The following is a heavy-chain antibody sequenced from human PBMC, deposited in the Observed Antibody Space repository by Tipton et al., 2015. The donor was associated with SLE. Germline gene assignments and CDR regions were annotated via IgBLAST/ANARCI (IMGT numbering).Heavy chain of an antibody. CDR2: IYYSGST. CDR1: GGSISGYY. V-gene: IGHV4-59*01. D-gene: IGHD3-16*01. Sequence: TLSLTCTVSGGSISGYYWSWIRQPPGKGLEWIGYIYYSGSTKYTPSLKSRVTISVDTSKNQFSLKLSSVTAAGTAVYYCARDLGRLYFDYWGQGTLVTVSS. J-gene: IGHJ4*02. CDR3: ARDLGRLYFDY.